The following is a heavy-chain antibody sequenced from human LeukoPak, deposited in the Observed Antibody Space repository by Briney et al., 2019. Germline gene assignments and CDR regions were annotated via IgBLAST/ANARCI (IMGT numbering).Heavy chain of an antibody. CDR1: GYTFIGYY. CDR2: INLNSGGT. D-gene: IGHD6-13*01. J-gene: IGHJ4*02. V-gene: IGHV1-2*02. CDR3: ARDSAAAGGLSFDY. Sequence: SVKVSCKASGYTFIGYYMHWVRQAPGQGLEWMGWINLNSGGTKYAQKFQGRVTMTRDTSITTAYMELSRLRSDDTAVYYCARDSAAAGGLSFDYWGQGTLATVSS.